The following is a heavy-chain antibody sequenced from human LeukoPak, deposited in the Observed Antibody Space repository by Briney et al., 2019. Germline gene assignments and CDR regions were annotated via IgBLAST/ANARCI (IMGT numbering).Heavy chain of an antibody. D-gene: IGHD6-6*01. CDR2: IIPVFGAT. CDR3: ASGIAARPRLFDY. CDR1: GGTFSNYA. V-gene: IGHV1-69*05. J-gene: IGHJ4*02. Sequence: GSSVKVSCKASGGTFSNYALTWVRQAPGQGLEWMGGIIPVFGATHYAQKFQGRVTITTDESTSTAYLELSSLRSEDTAVFYCASGIAARPRLFDYWGQGTLVTVSS.